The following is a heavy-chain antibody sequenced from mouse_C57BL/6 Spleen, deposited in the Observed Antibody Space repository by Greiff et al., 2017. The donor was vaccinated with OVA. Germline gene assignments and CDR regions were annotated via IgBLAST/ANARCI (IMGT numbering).Heavy chain of an antibody. CDR1: GFSFNTYA. V-gene: IGHV10-1*01. Sequence: EVHLVESGGGLVQPKGSLKLSCAASGFSFNTYAMNWVRQAPGKGLEWVARIRSKSNNYATYYADSVKDRFTISRDDSESMLYLQMNNLKTEDTAMYYCVRQAEGFAYWGQGTLVTVSA. J-gene: IGHJ3*01. CDR3: VRQAEGFAY. CDR2: IRSKSNNYAT.